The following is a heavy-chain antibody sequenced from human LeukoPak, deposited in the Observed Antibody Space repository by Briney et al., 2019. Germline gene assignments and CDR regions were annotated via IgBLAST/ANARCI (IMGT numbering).Heavy chain of an antibody. D-gene: IGHD4-17*01. J-gene: IGHJ5*02. V-gene: IGHV3-30*04. CDR1: GFSFSNHA. Sequence: GGSLRLSCAASGFSFSNHAMHWVRQAPGKGLDWVAVISYDGSNKYYADSVKGRFTISRDNAKNSLYLQMNSLRAEDTAVYYCASGLTVTTGWFDPWGQGTLVTVSS. CDR3: ASGLTVTTGWFDP. CDR2: ISYDGSNK.